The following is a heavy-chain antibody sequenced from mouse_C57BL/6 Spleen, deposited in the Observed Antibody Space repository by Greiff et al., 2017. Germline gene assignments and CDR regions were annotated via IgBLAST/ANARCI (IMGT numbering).Heavy chain of an antibody. CDR1: GFSLPSYG. CDR3: AKKGDYSEAMDY. J-gene: IGHJ4*01. CDR2: IWRGGST. D-gene: IGHD2-12*01. V-gene: IGHV2-5*01. Sequence: VKLMESGPGLVQPSQSLSITCTVSGFSLPSYGVHWVRQSPGKGLEWLGVIWRGGSTDYNAAFMSRLSITKDNSKSQVFFKMNSLQADDTAIYYCAKKGDYSEAMDYWGQGTSVTVSS.